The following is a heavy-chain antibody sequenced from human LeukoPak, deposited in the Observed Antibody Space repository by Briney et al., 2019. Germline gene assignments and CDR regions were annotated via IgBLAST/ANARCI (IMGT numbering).Heavy chain of an antibody. D-gene: IGHD2-15*01. CDR2: VYYSGST. CDR1: GDSISNYH. J-gene: IGHJ3*01. V-gene: IGHV4-59*01. CDR3: ARDRSPFAFDL. Sequence: SETLSLTCSVSGDSISNYHWTWIRQPPGKGLEWIGYVYYSGSTNYNPSLKSRVTISVDTSKNQFSLKLYSLTAADTAVYYCARDRSPFAFDLWGQGTMVTVSS.